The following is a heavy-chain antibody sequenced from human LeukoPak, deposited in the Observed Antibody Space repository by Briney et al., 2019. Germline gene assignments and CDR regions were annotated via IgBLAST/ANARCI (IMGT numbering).Heavy chain of an antibody. V-gene: IGHV3-13*04. CDR2: IGTAGDT. CDR1: GFTLSSYD. CDR3: ARVGRISAFDI. J-gene: IGHJ3*02. D-gene: IGHD1-14*01. Sequence: GGSQRLSCAASGFTLSSYDMHWVRQATGKGLEWVSGIGTAGDTYYSGSVEGRFTISRENAKNSLYLQMNILRAGDTAVYYCARVGRISAFDIWGQGTMVTVSS.